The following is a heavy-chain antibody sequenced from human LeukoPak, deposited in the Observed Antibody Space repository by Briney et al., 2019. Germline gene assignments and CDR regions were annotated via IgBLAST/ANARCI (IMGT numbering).Heavy chain of an antibody. CDR3: ARGSYGSGSYLS. V-gene: IGHV4-59*01. Sequence: PSETLSLTCTVSGGSISSYYWSWIRQPPGKGLEWRGDIYYSGSTNYNPSLKSRVTISVDTSKNQFSLKLSSVTAADTAVYYCARGSYGSGSYLSWGQGTLVTVSS. CDR1: GGSISSYY. CDR2: IYYSGST. D-gene: IGHD3-10*01. J-gene: IGHJ5*02.